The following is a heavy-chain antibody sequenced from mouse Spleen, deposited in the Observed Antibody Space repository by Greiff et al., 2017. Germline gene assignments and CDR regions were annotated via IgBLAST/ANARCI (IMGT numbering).Heavy chain of an antibody. D-gene: IGHD2-10*01. CDR3: ARRAYYGNYGYAMDY. CDR2: IWGDGST. V-gene: IGHV2-6-7*01. Sequence: LMAPSQSLSITCTVSGFSLTGYGVNWVRQPPGKGLEWLGMIWGDGSTDYNSALKSRLSISKDNSKSQVFLKMNSLQTDDTAMYYCARRAYYGNYGYAMDYWGQGTSVTVSS. CDR1: GFSLTGYG. J-gene: IGHJ4*01.